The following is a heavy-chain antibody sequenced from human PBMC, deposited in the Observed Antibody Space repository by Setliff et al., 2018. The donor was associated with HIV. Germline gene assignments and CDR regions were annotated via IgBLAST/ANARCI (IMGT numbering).Heavy chain of an antibody. D-gene: IGHD6-13*01. CDR3: ARQAGNPNYFYYMDV. Sequence: PSETLSLTCAVYGGSFSGYYWSWIRQPPGKGLEWIGEINHSGSTNYNMSLWSRVTISLDASRNQFSLELISVTAADTAVYYCARQAGNPNYFYYMDVWGKGTTVTVSS. V-gene: IGHV4-34*01. J-gene: IGHJ6*03. CDR2: INHSGST. CDR1: GGSFSGYY.